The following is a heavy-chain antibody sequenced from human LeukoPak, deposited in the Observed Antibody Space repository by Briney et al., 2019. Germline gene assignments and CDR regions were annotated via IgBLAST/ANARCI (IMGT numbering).Heavy chain of an antibody. V-gene: IGHV3-48*02. Sequence: GGSLRLSCAASGFTFRSYSMHWVRQAPGKGLEWVSYISSTSSTIYYADSVKGRFTISRDNAKNSLYLQTNSLRDEDTAVYYCARAAPYYYDSSGYSAFDSWGQGTMVTVSA. CDR1: GFTFRSYS. D-gene: IGHD3-22*01. J-gene: IGHJ3*02. CDR2: ISSTSSTI. CDR3: ARAAPYYYDSSGYSAFDS.